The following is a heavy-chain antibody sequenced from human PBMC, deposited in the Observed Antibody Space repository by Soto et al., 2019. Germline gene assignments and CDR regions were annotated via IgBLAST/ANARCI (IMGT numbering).Heavy chain of an antibody. J-gene: IGHJ6*02. Sequence: PGESLKISCNGSGYDCTWMCIAWVLQMPGRGLEWMGVIYPGDADTRYNPSFQGQVSISADKSLRTAYLQWSSLKASDTAIYYCARGLAHCGGDCFPLAMDVWGQGTAVTVSS. CDR3: ARGLAHCGGDCFPLAMDV. V-gene: IGHV5-51*01. D-gene: IGHD2-21*02. CDR1: GYDCTWMC. CDR2: IYPGDADT.